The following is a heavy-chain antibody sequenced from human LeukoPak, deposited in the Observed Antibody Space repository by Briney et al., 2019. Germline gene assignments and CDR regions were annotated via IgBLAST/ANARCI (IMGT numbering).Heavy chain of an antibody. Sequence: GGSLRLSCAASGFTFDNYVMAWFRQAPGKGLEWVSTICALFPNTYSADSVKGRFTISRDNSKRTLYLQMNSLRDEDTAVYYCAKDLFSGSDRADNMDVWGKGTTVTVSS. D-gene: IGHD3-10*01. CDR1: GFTFDNYV. V-gene: IGHV3-23*01. CDR2: ICALFPNT. J-gene: IGHJ6*03. CDR3: AKDLFSGSDRADNMDV.